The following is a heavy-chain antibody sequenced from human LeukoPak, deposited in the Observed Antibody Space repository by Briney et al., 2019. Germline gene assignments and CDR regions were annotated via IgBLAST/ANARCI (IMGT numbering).Heavy chain of an antibody. D-gene: IGHD6-6*01. V-gene: IGHV3-64*01. J-gene: IGHJ4*02. CDR2: ISSNGGST. CDR3: AREYSSSSVDY. Sequence: PGGSLRLSCAASGFTFSSYGVHWVRQAPGKGLEYVSGISSNGGSTYYANSVKGRFTISRDNSKNTLYLQMGSLRVEDMAVYYCAREYSSSSVDYWGQGTLVTVSS. CDR1: GFTFSSYG.